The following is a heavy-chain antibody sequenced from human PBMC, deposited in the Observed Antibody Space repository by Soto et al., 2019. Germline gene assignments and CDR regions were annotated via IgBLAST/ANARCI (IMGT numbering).Heavy chain of an antibody. V-gene: IGHV5-51*03. Sequence: EVQLVQSGAEVKKPGESLKISCRGSGYSFTTYWIGWVRQMPGKGLEWMGIIYPGDSDTRYSPSFQGQVTISADKSISTAYLQWSSLKASDTAMYYCARGNTGYCTGTSCPFDYWGQGTLVTVSS. CDR1: GYSFTTYW. CDR3: ARGNTGYCTGTSCPFDY. D-gene: IGHD2-2*01. CDR2: IYPGDSDT. J-gene: IGHJ4*02.